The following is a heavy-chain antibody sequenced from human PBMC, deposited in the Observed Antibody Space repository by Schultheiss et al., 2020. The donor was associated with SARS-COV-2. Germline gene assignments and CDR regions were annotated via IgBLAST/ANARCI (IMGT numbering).Heavy chain of an antibody. CDR1: GGSFSGYY. Sequence: SETLSLTCAVYGGSFSGYYWSWIRQPPGKGLEWIGEINHSGSTNYNPSLKSRVTISVDTSKNQFSLKLSSVTAADTAVYYCARTCSGGSCYSGGFDYWGQGTPVTVSS. D-gene: IGHD2-15*01. V-gene: IGHV4-34*01. J-gene: IGHJ4*02. CDR2: INHSGST. CDR3: ARTCSGGSCYSGGFDY.